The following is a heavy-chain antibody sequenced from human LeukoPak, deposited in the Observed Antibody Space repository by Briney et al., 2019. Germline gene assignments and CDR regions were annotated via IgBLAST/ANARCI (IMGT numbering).Heavy chain of an antibody. Sequence: PSETLSLTCTVSGGSISSYYWSWIRQPPGKGLEWIGYIYYSGSTNYNPSLKSRVTISVDTSKNQFSLKLSSVTAADTAVYYCARGLRFLEWSPISYWGQGTLVTVSS. D-gene: IGHD3-3*01. V-gene: IGHV4-59*01. CDR1: GGSISSYY. CDR2: IYYSGST. J-gene: IGHJ4*02. CDR3: ARGLRFLEWSPISY.